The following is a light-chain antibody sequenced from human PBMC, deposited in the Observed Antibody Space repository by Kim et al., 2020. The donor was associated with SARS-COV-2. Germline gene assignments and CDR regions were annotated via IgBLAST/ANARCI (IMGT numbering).Light chain of an antibody. CDR3: NCPDTTGNHLHSV. CDR1: SRRCFY. J-gene: IGLJ2*01. CDR2: GEN. V-gene: IGLV3-19*01. Sequence: GKTVSITGQGDSRRCFYASWYQQKPGQAHILVVDGENRRPSVSPDRFAGSSSGNTSSLIVTGAQAEDEADYSCNCPDTTGNHLHSVFCGGTQLTV.